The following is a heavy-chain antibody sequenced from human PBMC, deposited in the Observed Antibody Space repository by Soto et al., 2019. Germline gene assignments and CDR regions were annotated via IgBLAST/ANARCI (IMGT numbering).Heavy chain of an antibody. Sequence: PGGSLRLSCAASGFTFSSYGMHWVRQAPGKGLEWVAVISYDGSNKYYADSVKGRFTISRDNSKNTLYLQMNSLRVEDTAVYYCAKEGFRRHGIVATGIFDYWGQGTLVTVSS. D-gene: IGHD5-12*01. CDR3: AKEGFRRHGIVATGIFDY. CDR2: ISYDGSNK. J-gene: IGHJ4*02. V-gene: IGHV3-30*18. CDR1: GFTFSSYG.